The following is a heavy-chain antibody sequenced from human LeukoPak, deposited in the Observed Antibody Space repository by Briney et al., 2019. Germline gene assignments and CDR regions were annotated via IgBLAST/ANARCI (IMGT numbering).Heavy chain of an antibody. CDR1: EFTFSSRG. Sequence: GGSLTLSCAASEFTFSSRGMIWVRQAPGKGPEWISYISPSSSTVYYADSVKDRFTISRDNAKNSLDLQMNSLSAGDTAVYYCARVRGPTVVVMYFDLWGQGTLVTVSS. V-gene: IGHV3-48*01. J-gene: IGHJ4*02. CDR2: ISPSSSTV. CDR3: ARVRGPTVVVMYFDL. D-gene: IGHD2-2*01.